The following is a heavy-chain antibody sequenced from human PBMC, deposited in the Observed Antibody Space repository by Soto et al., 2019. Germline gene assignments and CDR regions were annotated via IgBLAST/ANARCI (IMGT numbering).Heavy chain of an antibody. J-gene: IGHJ5*02. D-gene: IGHD3-3*01. V-gene: IGHV4-59*01. Sequence: ETLSLTCFVSGDSIGSYHWNWLRQPAGRGLEWIGYIYKRGSVLYNPSLNSRVTISVDRSRNQFSLSLSPVTAADTAMYYCERGKYDPRSGYYPPNWFDPWGPGTLVTVYS. CDR2: IYKRGSV. CDR1: GDSIGSYH. CDR3: ERGKYDPRSGYYPPNWFDP.